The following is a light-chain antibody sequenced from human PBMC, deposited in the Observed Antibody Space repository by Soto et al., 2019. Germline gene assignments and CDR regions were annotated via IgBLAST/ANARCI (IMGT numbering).Light chain of an antibody. Sequence: DIQMTQSPSSLSASVGDRVTITCRASLRIRNDLGWYQHKPGKAPKRLIYAASSLQSGVPSRFSGSGSGTEFTLTINSLQPEDVGTYYCQQSYSNPTFGQGTTVEIK. J-gene: IGKJ1*01. CDR2: AAS. V-gene: IGKV1-17*01. CDR3: QQSYSNPT. CDR1: LRIRND.